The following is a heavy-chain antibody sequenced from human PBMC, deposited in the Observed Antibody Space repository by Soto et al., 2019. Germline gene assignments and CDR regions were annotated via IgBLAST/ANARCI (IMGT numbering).Heavy chain of an antibody. CDR2: IYYSGST. V-gene: IGHV4-59*01. CDR3: ARGSKDWFDP. Sequence: QAQLQESGPGLVKPSETLSLTCTVSGGSISDYYWSWIRQSPGKGLEWIGYIYYSGSTKYHPSLKSRVTISVETSKNQFSLRLSSVTAADTAVYYCARGSKDWFDPWGQGTLVTVSS. J-gene: IGHJ5*02. CDR1: GGSISDYY. D-gene: IGHD2-2*01.